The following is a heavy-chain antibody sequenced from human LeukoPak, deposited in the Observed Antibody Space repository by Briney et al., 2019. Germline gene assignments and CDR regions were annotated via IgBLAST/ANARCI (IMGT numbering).Heavy chain of an antibody. V-gene: IGHV3-23*01. CDR1: GFTFSNYA. D-gene: IGHD3-9*01. J-gene: IGHJ4*02. CDR3: AKWGDYDVLTGYYVSDY. CDR2: ITGSGGNT. Sequence: GGSLRLSCAASGFTFSNYAMSRVRQAPGKGLEWVSAITGSGGNTYSADSVKGRFTISRDNSKNTVFLQMNSLRAEDTAVYYCAKWGDYDVLTGYYVSDYWGQGTLVTVSS.